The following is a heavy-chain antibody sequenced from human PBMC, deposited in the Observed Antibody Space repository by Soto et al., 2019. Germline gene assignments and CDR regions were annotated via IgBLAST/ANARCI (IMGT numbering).Heavy chain of an antibody. CDR1: GFTFSSYW. CDR2: IKQDGSEK. J-gene: IGHJ6*04. V-gene: IGHV3-7*03. D-gene: IGHD2-2*01. CDR3: ARDIVVVPAASHSPEYYYYYYGMDV. Sequence: GGSLRLSCAASGFTFSSYWMSWVRQAPGKGLEWVANIKQDGSEKYYVDSVKGRFTISRDNAKNSLYLQMNSLRAEDTAVYYCARDIVVVPAASHSPEYYYYYYGMDVWGKGTTVTVSS.